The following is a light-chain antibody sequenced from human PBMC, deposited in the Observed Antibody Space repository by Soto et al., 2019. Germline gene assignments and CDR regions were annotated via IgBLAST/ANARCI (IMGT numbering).Light chain of an antibody. J-gene: IGLJ2*01. V-gene: IGLV2-8*01. CDR2: DVN. Sequence: QSVLTQPPSASGSPGQSVAISCTGASSDVGGYYYVSWYQQHPGKAPKLMIYDVNKRPSGVPDRFSGSKSGNTASLTVSGLQAEDEDDYYCSLDASSNAVVFGGGTKLTVL. CDR3: SLDASSNAVV. CDR1: SSDVGGYYY.